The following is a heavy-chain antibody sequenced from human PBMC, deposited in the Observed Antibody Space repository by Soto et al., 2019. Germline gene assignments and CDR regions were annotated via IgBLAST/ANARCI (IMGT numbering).Heavy chain of an antibody. CDR2: LPEIGTST. V-gene: IGHV3-23*01. D-gene: IGHD1-26*01. J-gene: IGHJ4*02. CDR1: GFTFSNYG. Sequence: EVQLLESGGGLVQPGGSPRLSCAASGFTFSNYGMSWVRQAPGKGLEWVSALPEIGTSTYYADSVKGRFTISRDNSKNTLFLQINNLRAGDTAVYYCAKKSGVGATWYFDYWGQGTLVTVSS. CDR3: AKKSGVGATWYFDY.